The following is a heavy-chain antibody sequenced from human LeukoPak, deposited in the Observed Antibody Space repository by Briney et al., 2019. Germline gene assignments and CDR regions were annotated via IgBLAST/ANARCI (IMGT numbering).Heavy chain of an antibody. CDR2: IYYSGST. J-gene: IGHJ4*02. CDR1: GGSISSYY. D-gene: IGHD6-6*01. CDR3: ARVPRRSSSVDY. Sequence: SETLSLTCTVSGGSISSYYWSWIRQPPGKGLEWIGYIYYSGSTNYNPSLKSRVTISVDTSKNQFSLKLSSVTAADTAVYYCARVPRRSSSVDYWGQGTLVTVSS. V-gene: IGHV4-59*01.